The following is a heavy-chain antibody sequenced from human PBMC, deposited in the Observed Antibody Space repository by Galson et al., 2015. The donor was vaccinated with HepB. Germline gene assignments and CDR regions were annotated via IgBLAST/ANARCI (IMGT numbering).Heavy chain of an antibody. CDR1: TFIFSTYS. CDR3: ARDLTTGYFDL. Sequence: SLRLSCAASTFIFSTYSMNWVRQAPGKGLEWVSSISSSSSHIYHVDSVKGRFTISRDNAKNSLYLQMNSLRAEDAAVYYCARDLTTGYFDLWGRGTLVTVSS. V-gene: IGHV3-21*01. CDR2: ISSSSSHI. D-gene: IGHD1-1*01. J-gene: IGHJ2*01.